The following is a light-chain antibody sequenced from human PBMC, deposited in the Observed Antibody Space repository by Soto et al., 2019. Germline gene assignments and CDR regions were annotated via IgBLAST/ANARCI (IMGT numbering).Light chain of an antibody. V-gene: IGLV1-44*01. CDR1: SSNIGSNT. CDR3: AAWDDSLNGFWV. J-gene: IGLJ3*02. Sequence: QLVLTQPPSASGTPGQRVTISCSGSSSNIGSNTVNWYQQLPGTAPKLLISSNNQRPSGVPDRFSGSKSGTSASLAISGLQSEDEADYYCAAWDDSLNGFWVFGGGTKLTVL. CDR2: SNN.